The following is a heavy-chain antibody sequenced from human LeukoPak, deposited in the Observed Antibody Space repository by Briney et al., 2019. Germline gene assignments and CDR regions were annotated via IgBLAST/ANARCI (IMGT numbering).Heavy chain of an antibody. CDR2: INTSGGST. CDR3: ARFSTYPSY. Sequence: ASVKVSCKASGYSFTTYYIHWVRQPPAQGLEWMGKINTSGGSTNYAQKFQGRVIMTSDTSTSTVYMELSSLRSEDTAFYYCARFSTYPSYWGQGALVTVSS. D-gene: IGHD3-3*02. V-gene: IGHV1-46*01. CDR1: GYSFTTYY. J-gene: IGHJ4*02.